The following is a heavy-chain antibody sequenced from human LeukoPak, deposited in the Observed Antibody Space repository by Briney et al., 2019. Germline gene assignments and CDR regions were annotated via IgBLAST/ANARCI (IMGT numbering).Heavy chain of an antibody. D-gene: IGHD3-10*01. V-gene: IGHV4-4*07. CDR1: GGSISSYY. CDR2: IYTSGST. CDR3: ATGRNYYGSGRPTSDAFDI. J-gene: IGHJ3*02. Sequence: SETLSLTCTVSGGSISSYYWSWIRQPAGKGLEWIGRIYTSGSTNYNPSLKSRVTMSVDTSKNQFSLKLSSVTAADTAVYYCATGRNYYGSGRPTSDAFDIWGQGTMVTVSS.